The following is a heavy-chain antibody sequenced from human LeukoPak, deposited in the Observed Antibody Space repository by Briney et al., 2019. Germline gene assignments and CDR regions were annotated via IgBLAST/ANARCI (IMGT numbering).Heavy chain of an antibody. D-gene: IGHD3-10*01. CDR3: ATELLWFGTDY. V-gene: IGHV3-21*01. CDR2: ISSSSSYI. J-gene: IGHJ4*02. Sequence: PGGSLRLSCAASGFTFSSYSMNWARQAPGKGLEWVSSISSSSSYIYYADSVKGRFTISRDNAKNSLYLQMNSLRAEDTAVYYCATELLWFGTDYWGQGTLVTVSS. CDR1: GFTFSSYS.